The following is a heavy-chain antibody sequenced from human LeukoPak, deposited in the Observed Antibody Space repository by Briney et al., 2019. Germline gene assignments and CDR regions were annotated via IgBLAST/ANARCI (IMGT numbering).Heavy chain of an antibody. CDR3: ARACGGASCYDTPDFDC. CDR2: ISESSNTI. J-gene: IGHJ4*02. D-gene: IGHD2-2*01. CDR1: GYSFTTYD. Sequence: GGSLRLSCVSSGYSFTTYDMNGVRQSPGKGLECVSHISESSNTIHYADSVKGRVTISRDNARRSLYLQMNSLRAEDTGVYYCARACGGASCYDTPDFDCWGQGTLVTVAS. V-gene: IGHV3-48*01.